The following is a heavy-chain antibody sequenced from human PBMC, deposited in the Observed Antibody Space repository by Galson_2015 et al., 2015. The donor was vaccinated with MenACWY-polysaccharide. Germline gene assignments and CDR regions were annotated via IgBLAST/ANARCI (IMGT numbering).Heavy chain of an antibody. CDR1: DGSISRTSHY. J-gene: IGHJ5*02. V-gene: IGHV4-39*07. CDR3: ARDSHYYGSGSFGWFDP. D-gene: IGHD3-10*01. CDR2: IYDSGTT. Sequence: SETLSLTCTVSDGSISRTSHYWGWVRQPPGKGLEWIGSIYDSGTTYYNPSLKGRVTISIDTSKNQFSLNVTSVTAADTAVYFCARDSHYYGSGSFGWFDPWGQGILVPVSS.